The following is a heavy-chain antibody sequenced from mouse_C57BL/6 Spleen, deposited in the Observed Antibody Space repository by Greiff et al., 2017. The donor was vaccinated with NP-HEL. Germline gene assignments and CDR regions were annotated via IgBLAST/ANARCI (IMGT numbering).Heavy chain of an antibody. CDR3: LITTVVAFDY. CDR2: IDPETGGT. V-gene: IGHV1-15*01. CDR1: GYTFTDYE. Sequence: VQLQQSGAELVRPGASVTLSCKASGYTFTDYEMHWVKQTPVHGLEWIGAIDPETGGTAYNQKFKGKAILTADKSSSTAYMELRSLTSEDSAVYYCLITTVVAFDYWGQGTTLTVSS. D-gene: IGHD1-1*01. J-gene: IGHJ2*01.